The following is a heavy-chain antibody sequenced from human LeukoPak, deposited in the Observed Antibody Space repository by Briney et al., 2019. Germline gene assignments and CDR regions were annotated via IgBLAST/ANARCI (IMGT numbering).Heavy chain of an antibody. D-gene: IGHD7-27*01. CDR2: ISSSGSGGNT. V-gene: IGHV3-23*01. CDR1: GVTLSSYA. J-gene: IGHJ4*02. CDR3: AKDGGLWVSAHWGDS. Sequence: GGSLRLSCAASGVTLSSYAMSWARQAPGKGLEWVSGISSSGSGGNTYYADSVKGRFTISRDSSKNTLFLHMNTLRAEDTAVYYCAKDGGLWVSAHWGDSWGRGTLVTVSS.